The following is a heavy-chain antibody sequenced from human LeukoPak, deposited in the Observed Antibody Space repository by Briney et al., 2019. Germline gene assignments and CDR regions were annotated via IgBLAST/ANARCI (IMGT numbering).Heavy chain of an antibody. Sequence: SETLSLTCTVSGGSISSSSYYWGWIRQPPGKGLEWTGSIYYSGSTYYNPSLKSRVTISVDTSKNQFSLKLSSVTAADTAVYYCARIGYSSGWYDGDAANWFDPWGQGTLVTVSS. CDR3: ARIGYSSGWYDGDAANWFDP. D-gene: IGHD6-19*01. CDR2: IYYSGST. V-gene: IGHV4-39*01. J-gene: IGHJ5*02. CDR1: GGSISSSSYY.